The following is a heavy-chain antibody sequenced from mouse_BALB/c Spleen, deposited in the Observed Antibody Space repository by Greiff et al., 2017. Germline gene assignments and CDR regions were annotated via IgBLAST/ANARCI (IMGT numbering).Heavy chain of an antibody. Sequence: EVKLVESGPGLVKPSQSLSLTCTVTGYSITSDYAWNWIRQFPGNKLEWMGYISYSGSTSYNPSLKSRISITRDTSKNQFFLQLNSVTTEDTATYYCARGGRYAMDYWGQGTSVTVSS. CDR3: ARGGRYAMDY. CDR2: ISYSGST. V-gene: IGHV3-2*02. J-gene: IGHJ4*01. CDR1: GYSITSDYA. D-gene: IGHD1-1*02.